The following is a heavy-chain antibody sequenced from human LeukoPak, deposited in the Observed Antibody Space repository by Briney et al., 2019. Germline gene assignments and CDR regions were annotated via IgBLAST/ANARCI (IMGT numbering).Heavy chain of an antibody. Sequence: GGSLRLSRAASGFTFRRYAMSWVPQAPGEGLEWVSAISGSGGSTYYAASVKGRFTISRDNSKNTLYLQMNSLRAEDTAVYYCAKIPIMTTGHFDYWGQGTLVTVSS. CDR3: AKIPIMTTGHFDY. D-gene: IGHD4-17*01. CDR1: GFTFRRYA. V-gene: IGHV3-23*01. CDR2: ISGSGGST. J-gene: IGHJ4*02.